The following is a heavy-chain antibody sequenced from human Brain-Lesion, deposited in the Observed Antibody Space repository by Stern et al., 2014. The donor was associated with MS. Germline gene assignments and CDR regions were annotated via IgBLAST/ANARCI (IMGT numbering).Heavy chain of an antibody. CDR3: ATPSPGAGGNYYPHFYF. Sequence: QLVQSGAEVKKPGASVKVSCKVSGYTLTELSMHWVRQAPRKGLEWMGGFDPEDGETIYAQKFQGSVTMTEDTSTDTAYMEMSSPRSEDTAVYYCATPSPGAGGNYYPHFYFRGQGTLVTVSS. CDR1: GYTLTELS. CDR2: FDPEDGET. J-gene: IGHJ4*02. V-gene: IGHV1-24*01. D-gene: IGHD1-26*01.